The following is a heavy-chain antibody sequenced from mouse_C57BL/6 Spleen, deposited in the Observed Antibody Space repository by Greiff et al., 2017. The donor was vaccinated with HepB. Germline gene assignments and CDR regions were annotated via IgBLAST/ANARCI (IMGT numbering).Heavy chain of an antibody. D-gene: IGHD1-1*01. CDR3: ARSSYYYGSPYFDY. CDR2: IRSKANGYTT. Sequence: EVQLVESGGGLVQPGGSLSLSCAASGFTFTDYYMSWVRQPPGKALEWLGFIRSKANGYTTEYSASVKGRFTISRDNSQSILYLQMNALRAEDSATYYCARSSYYYGSPYFDYWGQGTTLTVSS. CDR1: GFTFTDYY. J-gene: IGHJ2*01. V-gene: IGHV7-3*01.